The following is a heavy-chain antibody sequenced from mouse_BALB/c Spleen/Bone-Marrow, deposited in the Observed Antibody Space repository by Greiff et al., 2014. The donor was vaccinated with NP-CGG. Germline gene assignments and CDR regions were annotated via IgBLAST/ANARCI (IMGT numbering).Heavy chain of an antibody. J-gene: IGHJ4*01. Sequence: QVQLQQSGAELVKPGASVKLSCKASGYTFTEYIIHWIKQRSGQGLEWIGWFFPGSGSIKHNEKFKDKATLTADKSSSTVYMELSRLTSEDSAVYFCARHEDLDIRRRLGAMDYWGQGTSVTVSS. CDR3: ARHEDLDIRRRLGAMDY. V-gene: IGHV1-62-2*01. CDR2: FFPGSGSI. D-gene: IGHD2-12*01. CDR1: GYTFTEYI.